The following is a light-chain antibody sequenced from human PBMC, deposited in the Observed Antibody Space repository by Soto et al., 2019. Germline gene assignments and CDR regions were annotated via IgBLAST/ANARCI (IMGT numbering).Light chain of an antibody. CDR1: QSVSSN. Sequence: IGVTQSPSTLSVSPGERATLSCRASQSVSSNLAWYQHKPGQTPRLLIHDTSARATGVPARFSGSRSGPEFTLTINSLQSEDFAIYYCQRYNNWPLTFGGGTKVDIK. V-gene: IGKV3-15*01. CDR2: DTS. CDR3: QRYNNWPLT. J-gene: IGKJ4*01.